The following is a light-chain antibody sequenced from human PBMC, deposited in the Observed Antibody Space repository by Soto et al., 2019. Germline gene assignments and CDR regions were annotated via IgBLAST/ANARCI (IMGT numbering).Light chain of an antibody. Sequence: DIQMTQSPSSLSASVGDRVTITCRASQNIRNYLNWYQQTPGKAPKLLIYAAYSLKSGVPSRFSGSGSGTDFTLTISRLQPEDFTTYYCHQSSSTQYSFGQGTKLEIK. CDR2: AAY. J-gene: IGKJ2*03. V-gene: IGKV1-39*01. CDR1: QNIRNY. CDR3: HQSSSTQYS.